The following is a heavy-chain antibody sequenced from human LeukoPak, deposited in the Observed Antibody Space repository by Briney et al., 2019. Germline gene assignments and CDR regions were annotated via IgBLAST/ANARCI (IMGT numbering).Heavy chain of an antibody. CDR1: GGSISRYY. D-gene: IGHD6-13*01. CDR3: ARAREPNSGSWFSDS. J-gene: IGHJ4*02. CDR2: IYYSGST. Sequence: SETLSLTCTVSGGSISRYYWSWIRQPPGKGLEWIGYIYYSGSTNCNPSLKSRVTISVDTSKNQFSLKLNSVTAADTAVYYCARAREPNSGSWFSDSWGQGTLVTVSS. V-gene: IGHV4-59*01.